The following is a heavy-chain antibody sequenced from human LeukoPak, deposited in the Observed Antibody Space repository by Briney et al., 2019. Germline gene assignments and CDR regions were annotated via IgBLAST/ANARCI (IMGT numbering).Heavy chain of an antibody. V-gene: IGHV3-30-3*01. CDR3: ARELSLSSDFWTGPFDS. J-gene: IGHJ4*02. Sequence: GGSLRLSCSASGFTFNDYPMHWVRQAPGKGLAWVTVTSYAGDRQSYADSVRGRFTISRDNSKNTLFLQMDSLRPEDTAVYYCARELSLSSDFWTGPFDSWGQGTLVTVSS. CDR2: TSYAGDRQ. CDR1: GFTFNDYP. D-gene: IGHD3/OR15-3a*01.